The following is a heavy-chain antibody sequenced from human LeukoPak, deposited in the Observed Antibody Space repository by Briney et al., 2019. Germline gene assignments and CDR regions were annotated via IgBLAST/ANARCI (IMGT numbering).Heavy chain of an antibody. J-gene: IGHJ4*02. CDR2: ISSSGSTI. CDR1: GFTFSNYE. CDR3: ARVPRGVVDY. V-gene: IGHV3-48*03. Sequence: GGSLRLSCAAPGFTFSNYEMNWVRQAPGKGLEWVSYISSSGSTIYYADSVKGRFTISRGNAKNSLYLQMNSLRAEDTAVYYCARVPRGVVDYWGQGTLVTVSS. D-gene: IGHD3-10*01.